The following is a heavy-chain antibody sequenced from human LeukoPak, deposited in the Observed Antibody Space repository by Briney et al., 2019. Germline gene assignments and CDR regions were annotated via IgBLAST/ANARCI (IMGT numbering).Heavy chain of an antibody. V-gene: IGHV1-18*01. CDR3: ARLYYDSSGYYPEDY. CDR2: ISAYNGNT. J-gene: IGHJ4*02. D-gene: IGHD3-22*01. CDR1: GYTFTSYG. Sequence: ASVKVSCKASGYTFTSYGISWVRQAPGQGLEWMGWISAYNGNTNYAQKLQSRVTMTTDTSTSTAYMELRSLRSDDTAVYYCARLYYDSSGYYPEDYWGQGTLVTVSS.